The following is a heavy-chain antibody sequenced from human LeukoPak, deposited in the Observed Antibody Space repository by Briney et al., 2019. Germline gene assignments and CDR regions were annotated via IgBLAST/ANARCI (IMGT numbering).Heavy chain of an antibody. CDR3: TSGYDSSGYYSLNAFDI. J-gene: IGHJ3*02. D-gene: IGHD3-22*01. Sequence: GGSLRLSCAASGFTVSSNYMSWVRQAPGKGLEWVSVIYSGGSTYYADSVKGRFTISRDNSKNTLYLQMNSLRAEDTAVYYCTSGYDSSGYYSLNAFDIWGQGTMVTVSS. CDR1: GFTVSSNY. V-gene: IGHV3-53*01. CDR2: IYSGGST.